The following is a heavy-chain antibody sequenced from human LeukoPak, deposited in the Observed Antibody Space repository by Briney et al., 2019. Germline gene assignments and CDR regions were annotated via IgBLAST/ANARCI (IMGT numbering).Heavy chain of an antibody. CDR2: ISSSGSSM. CDR3: ARGTRSYFDY. CDR1: GFTFSSYS. D-gene: IGHD3-10*01. Sequence: GGSLRLSCAASGFTFSSYSMNWVRQAPGKGLEWVSYISSSGSSMYYADSVKGRFTISRDNAKNSLYMQMNSLRDEDTAVYYCARGTRSYFDYWGQGTLVTVSS. J-gene: IGHJ4*02. V-gene: IGHV3-48*02.